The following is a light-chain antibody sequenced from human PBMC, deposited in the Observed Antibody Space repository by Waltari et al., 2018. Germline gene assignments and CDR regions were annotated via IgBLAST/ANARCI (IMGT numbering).Light chain of an antibody. J-gene: IGLJ3*02. CDR1: SIDVGFYDF. V-gene: IGLV2-14*01. CDR2: KVN. Sequence: QSALTQPASVSGSPGQSITISCTGTSIDVGFYDFVSWCQQHPGHAPKDMIYKVNNRPSGVSHRFSGAKLGNAASLTISGVQAADEADYYCSSYTRSSYWVFGGGTQLTVL. CDR3: SSYTRSSYWV.